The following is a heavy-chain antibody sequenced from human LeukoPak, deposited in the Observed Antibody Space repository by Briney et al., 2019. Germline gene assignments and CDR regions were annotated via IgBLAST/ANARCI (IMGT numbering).Heavy chain of an antibody. D-gene: IGHD3-10*01. CDR3: ARAAMVRGVEFDY. V-gene: IGHV3-33*01. J-gene: IGHJ4*02. CDR1: GFIFSSYG. Sequence: GGSLRLSCAASGFIFSSYGMHWVRQAPGKGLEWVAVIWYDGSNKYYADSVKGRFTISRDNSKNTLYLQMNSLRAEDTAVYYCARAAMVRGVEFDYWGQGTLVTVSS. CDR2: IWYDGSNK.